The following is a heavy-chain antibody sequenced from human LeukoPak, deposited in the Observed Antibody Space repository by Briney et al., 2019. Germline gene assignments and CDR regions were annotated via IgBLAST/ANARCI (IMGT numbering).Heavy chain of an antibody. D-gene: IGHD3-10*01. Sequence: PSETLSLTCTVSGGSISSSSYYWGWIRQPPGKGLDWIGSIYYSGSTYYNPSLKSRFTISVDASKNQFSLKLSSVTAADTAVYYCASILAVYYYGSGSQYNWFDPWGQGTLVTVSS. CDR3: ASILAVYYYGSGSQYNWFDP. V-gene: IGHV4-39*01. CDR2: IYYSGST. CDR1: GGSISSSSYY. J-gene: IGHJ5*02.